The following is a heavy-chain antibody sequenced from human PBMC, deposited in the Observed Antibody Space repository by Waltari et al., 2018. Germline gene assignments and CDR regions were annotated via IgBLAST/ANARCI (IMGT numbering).Heavy chain of an antibody. V-gene: IGHV3-73*01. J-gene: IGHJ4*02. CDR3: IRPFEMGID. Sequence: EVQLVESGGALVQPGGSLKLSCAASGLILSDYAMHWVRQASGKGPEWVGRIRSRTKGDATAYAEAVQGRFTISRDDSKNTAYLEMNSLKTDDTAVYYCIRPFEMGIDWGQGTLVTVSS. CDR2: IRSRTKGDAT. D-gene: IGHD7-27*01. CDR1: GLILSDYA.